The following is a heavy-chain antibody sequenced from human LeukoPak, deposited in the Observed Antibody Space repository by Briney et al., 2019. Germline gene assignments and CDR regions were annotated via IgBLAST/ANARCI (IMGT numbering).Heavy chain of an antibody. CDR1: GGSVNNSGW. Sequence: PSETLSLTCAVSGGSVNNSGWWTWVRQPPGKGLEWIGEMSHTANTNHNPSLKSRVTIAVDKSKNQFSLELNSVTAADTAVYYCARGTYIWGSYRHFDFWGQGMLVTVSS. D-gene: IGHD3-16*02. CDR2: MSHTANT. CDR3: ARGTYIWGSYRHFDF. V-gene: IGHV4-4*02. J-gene: IGHJ4*02.